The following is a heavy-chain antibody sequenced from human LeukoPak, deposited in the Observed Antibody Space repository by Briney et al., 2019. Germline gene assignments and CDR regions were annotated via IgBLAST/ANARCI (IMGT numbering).Heavy chain of an antibody. CDR3: ARHYYDSSGLAYYFDY. Sequence: SETLSLTCTVSGGSISSTSSYWGWIRQPPGKGLEWIGSVRYSGKTYYNPSLKSRVTMSLDTSKNQFSLRLTSVTDADTAVYSCARHYYDSSGLAYYFDYWGQGTLVTVSS. D-gene: IGHD3-22*01. CDR2: VRYSGKT. J-gene: IGHJ4*02. CDR1: GGSISSTSSY. V-gene: IGHV4-39*01.